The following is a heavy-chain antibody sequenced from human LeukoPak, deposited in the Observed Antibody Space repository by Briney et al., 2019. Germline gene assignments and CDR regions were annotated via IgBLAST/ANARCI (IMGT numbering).Heavy chain of an antibody. J-gene: IGHJ4*02. V-gene: IGHV3-74*01. CDR1: GFTFSSHW. CDR3: ARDGEGGAAAGY. Sequence: PGGSLRLSCAASGFTFSSHWMHWVRQAPGKGLVWVSRINSDGSSTSYADSVKGRFTIARDNVKNSLYLQMNSLRAEDTAIYYCARDGEGGAAAGYWGQGTLVTASS. D-gene: IGHD6-13*01. CDR2: INSDGSST.